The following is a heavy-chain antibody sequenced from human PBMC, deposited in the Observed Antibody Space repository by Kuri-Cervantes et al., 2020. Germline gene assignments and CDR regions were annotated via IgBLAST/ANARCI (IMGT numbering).Heavy chain of an antibody. Sequence: GSLRLSCAVYGGSFSGYYWSWIRQPPGKGLEWIGEINHSGSTAYNPSLKSRVTLSVDKSKNQFSLQVNSVTAADTAVYYCARDPPGGWTDYWGQGTLVTVSS. CDR1: GGSFSGYY. CDR2: INHSGST. J-gene: IGHJ4*02. D-gene: IGHD6-19*01. V-gene: IGHV4-34*01. CDR3: ARDPPGGWTDY.